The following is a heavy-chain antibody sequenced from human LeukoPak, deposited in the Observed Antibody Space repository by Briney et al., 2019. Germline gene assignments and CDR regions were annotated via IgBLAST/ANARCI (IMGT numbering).Heavy chain of an antibody. CDR1: GGTFSSYA. Sequence: SVKVSCKAYGGTFSSYAISWVRQAPGQGLEWMGGIIPIFGTANYAQKFQGRVTITTDESTSTAYTELSSLRSEDTAVYYCASSQLGINDNYYYYMDVWGKGTTVTVSS. CDR3: ASSQLGINDNYYYYMDV. J-gene: IGHJ6*03. D-gene: IGHD7-27*01. CDR2: IIPIFGTA. V-gene: IGHV1-69*05.